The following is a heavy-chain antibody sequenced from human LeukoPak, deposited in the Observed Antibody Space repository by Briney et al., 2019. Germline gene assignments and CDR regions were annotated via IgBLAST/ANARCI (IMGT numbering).Heavy chain of an antibody. CDR3: ARGTTITARRMSYHYVDV. D-gene: IGHD6-6*01. V-gene: IGHV4-34*01. CDR2: IDQSGST. CDR1: GGYFSGYY. Sequence: PSETLSLTCGVSGGYFSGYYWAWIRQPPGKGLEWIGEIDQSGSTKYNPSLKSRVTISVDTSKNQISVRLRSVTAADTAVYYCARGTTITARRMSYHYVDVWGKGTTVTVSS. J-gene: IGHJ6*03.